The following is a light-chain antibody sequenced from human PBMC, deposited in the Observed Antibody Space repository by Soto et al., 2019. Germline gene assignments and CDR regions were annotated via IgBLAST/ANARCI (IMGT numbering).Light chain of an antibody. J-gene: IGKJ1*01. CDR3: QQYGSSPWT. Sequence: ESVLTQSPGTLSLSPGERATLSCRASQSVSSSFLAWYQQKPGQAPRLLIYGASSRATGIPDRFSGSGSGTDFTLTISGLEPEDFAVYYCQQYGSSPWTFRQGTKVEIK. V-gene: IGKV3-20*01. CDR2: GAS. CDR1: QSVSSSF.